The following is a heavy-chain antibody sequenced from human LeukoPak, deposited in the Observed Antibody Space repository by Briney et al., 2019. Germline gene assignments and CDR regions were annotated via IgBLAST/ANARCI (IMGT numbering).Heavy chain of an antibody. J-gene: IGHJ6*04. CDR3: ARGNTTRGGDYGMDV. Sequence: SVRVSCKASGGTFSSYAISWVRQAPGQGLEWMGGIIPIFGTANYAQKFQGRVTITADKSASTAYMELSSLRSEDTAVYYCARGNTTRGGDYGMDVWGKGTTVTVSS. CDR2: IIPIFGTA. V-gene: IGHV1-69*06. D-gene: IGHD3-16*01. CDR1: GGTFSSYA.